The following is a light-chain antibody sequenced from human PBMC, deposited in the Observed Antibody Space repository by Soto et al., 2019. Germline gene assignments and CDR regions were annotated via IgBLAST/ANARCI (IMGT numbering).Light chain of an antibody. Sequence: EIVLTQSPATLSLSPGERATLSCRASQSVSSYLAWYQQKPGQAPRLLIYDASNRATGIPARFSGSGSGTDITLTIRSLEPEDFAVYYCQQRSNWPRTFGQGTKLEIK. J-gene: IGKJ2*01. CDR3: QQRSNWPRT. V-gene: IGKV3-11*01. CDR2: DAS. CDR1: QSVSSY.